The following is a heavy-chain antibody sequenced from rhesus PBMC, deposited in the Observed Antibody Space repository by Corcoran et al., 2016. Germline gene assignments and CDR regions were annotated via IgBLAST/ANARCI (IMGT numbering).Heavy chain of an antibody. V-gene: IGHV4-57*01. Sequence: STNWWSWIRQPPGKGPEYIGRIASSGGNTNYNPSLKSRVTISTDTSKNQFSLILISVTAADTAVYYCARGGGTGWFDYWGQGVLFTVSS. D-gene: IGHD2-21*01. CDR2: IASSGGNT. CDR1: STNW. CDR3: ARGGGTGWFDY. J-gene: IGHJ4*01.